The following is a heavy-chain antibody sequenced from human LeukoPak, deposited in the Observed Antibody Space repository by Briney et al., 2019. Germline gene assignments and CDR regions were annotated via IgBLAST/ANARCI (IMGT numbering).Heavy chain of an antibody. CDR1: GFVFSNYW. CDR2: IKTDGSTI. V-gene: IGHV3-74*01. J-gene: IGHJ1*01. Sequence: GGSLRLSCAASGFVFSNYWMHWVRQAPGKGLVWVSRIKTDGSTITYADSVKGRFTISRDNSKNTLYLQMNSLRAEDTAVYYCAKETSRNAEYFQHWGQGTLVTVSS. CDR3: AKETSRNAEYFQH.